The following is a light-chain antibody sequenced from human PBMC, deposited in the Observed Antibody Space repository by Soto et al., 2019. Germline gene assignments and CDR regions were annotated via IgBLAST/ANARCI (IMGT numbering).Light chain of an antibody. V-gene: IGLV2-8*01. Sequence: QSALTQPPSASGSPGQLVTISCTGTSTDVGGYNYVSWYQQHPGKAPKLMIYEVNKRPSGVPDRFSGSKSGNTASLTVSGLQAEDEADYYCSSYAGSTYVFGTGTKVTVL. CDR3: SSYAGSTYV. CDR2: EVN. J-gene: IGLJ1*01. CDR1: STDVGGYNY.